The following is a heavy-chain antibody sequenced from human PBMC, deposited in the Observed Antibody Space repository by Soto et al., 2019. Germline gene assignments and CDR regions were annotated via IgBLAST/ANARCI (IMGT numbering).Heavy chain of an antibody. CDR3: ARNIYCTNGVCYTAAYYYYYGMDV. J-gene: IGHJ6*02. D-gene: IGHD2-8*01. V-gene: IGHV1-2*04. CDR1: GYTFTGYY. Sequence: QVQLVQSGAEVKKPGASVKVSCKASGYTFTGYYMHWVRQAPGQGLEWMGWINPNSGGTNYAQKFQGWVTMTRDTSISTAYMELSSLRSEDTAVYYCARNIYCTNGVCYTAAYYYYYGMDVWGQGTTVTVSS. CDR2: INPNSGGT.